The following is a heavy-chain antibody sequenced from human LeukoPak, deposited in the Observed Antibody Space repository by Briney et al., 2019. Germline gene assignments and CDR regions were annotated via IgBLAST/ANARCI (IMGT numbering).Heavy chain of an antibody. Sequence: GGSLRLSCAASGFTVSSNYMSWVRQAPGKGLEWVSVIYSGGSTYYADSVKGRFTISRDNSKNTLYLQMNSLRAEDTAVYYCARVPAAGTYYYYYYGMDVWGHGTTVTVSS. CDR3: ARVPAAGTYYYYYYGMDV. J-gene: IGHJ6*02. CDR1: GFTVSSNY. CDR2: IYSGGST. V-gene: IGHV3-66*01. D-gene: IGHD6-13*01.